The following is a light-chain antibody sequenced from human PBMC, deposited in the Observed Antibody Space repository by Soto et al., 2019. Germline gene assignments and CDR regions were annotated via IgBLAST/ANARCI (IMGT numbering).Light chain of an antibody. Sequence: EIVMTQSPATLPVSPGEKATLSCRASQSISTNLVWYQQKPGQAPRLLIYGASTRAAGIPARFSGSGSGTEFTRTISSLQSEDFAVYYGQECNRNPLTFGGGTKVEIK. V-gene: IGKV3D-15*01. CDR2: GAS. CDR1: QSISTN. J-gene: IGKJ4*01. CDR3: QECNRNPLT.